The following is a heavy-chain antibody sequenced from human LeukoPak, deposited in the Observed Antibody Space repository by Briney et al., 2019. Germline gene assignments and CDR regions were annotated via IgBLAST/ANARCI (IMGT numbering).Heavy chain of an antibody. J-gene: IGHJ4*02. Sequence: ASVKVSCKASGCTFTSYYMDWVRQAPGQGLEWMGIINPSGGSTSYAQKFQGRVTMTRDTSTSTVYMELSSLRSEDTAVYYCARAYCGGDCFWYYFDYWGQGTLVTVSS. V-gene: IGHV1-46*01. CDR3: ARAYCGGDCFWYYFDY. D-gene: IGHD2-21*02. CDR2: INPSGGST. CDR1: GCTFTSYY.